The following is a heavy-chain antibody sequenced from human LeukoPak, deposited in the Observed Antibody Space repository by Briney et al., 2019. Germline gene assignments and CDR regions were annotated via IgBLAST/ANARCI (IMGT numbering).Heavy chain of an antibody. J-gene: IGHJ6*03. Sequence: GGSLRLSCAASGFTFSNYWMNWVRQAPGKGLEWVANIRQDASEKYYVDSVKGRFTISRDNAKNSLYLQMNSLRAEDTAVYYCARPNWNDPYYYYYMDVWGKGTTVTVSS. D-gene: IGHD1-1*01. CDR3: ARPNWNDPYYYYYMDV. CDR1: GFTFSNYW. V-gene: IGHV3-7*01. CDR2: IRQDASEK.